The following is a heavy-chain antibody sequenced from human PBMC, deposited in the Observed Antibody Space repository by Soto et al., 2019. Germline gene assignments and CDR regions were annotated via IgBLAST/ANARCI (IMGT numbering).Heavy chain of an antibody. CDR1: GYRFTSYG. CDR2: ISAYNGNT. J-gene: IGHJ4*02. Sequence: ASVKLSCTASGYRFTSYGISWVRQAPGQGLEWMGWISAYNGNTNYAQKLQGRVTMTTDTSTSTAYMELRSLRSDDTAVYYCAREADYDFWSGYSSPGAYYFDYWGQGTLVTVS. CDR3: AREADYDFWSGYSSPGAYYFDY. D-gene: IGHD3-3*01. V-gene: IGHV1-18*01.